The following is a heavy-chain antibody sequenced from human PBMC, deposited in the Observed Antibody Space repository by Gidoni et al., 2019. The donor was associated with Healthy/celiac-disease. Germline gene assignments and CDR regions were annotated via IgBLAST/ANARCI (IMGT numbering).Heavy chain of an antibody. Sequence: EVQLVESGGGLVKPGGSLRLSCAASGFTFSRYSMNWVRQAPGKGLEWVSSISSSSSYIYYADSVKGRFTISRDNAKNSLYLQMNSLRAEDTAVYYCARDGPRDILTGYYPRSMDVWGQGTTVTVSS. V-gene: IGHV3-21*01. CDR2: ISSSSSYI. CDR3: ARDGPRDILTGYYPRSMDV. CDR1: GFTFSRYS. J-gene: IGHJ6*02. D-gene: IGHD3-9*01.